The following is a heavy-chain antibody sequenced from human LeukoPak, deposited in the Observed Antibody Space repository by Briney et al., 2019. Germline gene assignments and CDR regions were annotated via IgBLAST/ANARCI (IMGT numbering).Heavy chain of an antibody. V-gene: IGHV1-46*01. CDR1: GYTFTDYW. D-gene: IGHD6-13*01. Sequence: ASVKVSCKAFGYTFTDYWMHWVRQAPGQGPEWMGVISPSGGSTIYAQKFKGGVTLTRDMSTSTDYLELSSLRSEDTAVYYCARAASSSWYYYYYYMDVWGKGTTVTVSS. CDR2: ISPSGGST. J-gene: IGHJ6*03. CDR3: ARAASSSWYYYYYYMDV.